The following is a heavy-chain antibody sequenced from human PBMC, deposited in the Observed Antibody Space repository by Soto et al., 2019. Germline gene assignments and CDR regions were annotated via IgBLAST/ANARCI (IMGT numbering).Heavy chain of an antibody. CDR2: MNPNSGNT. V-gene: IGHV1-8*01. CDR3: ARGNLRYFDWWSYYYYGMDV. Sequence: GASVKVSCKASGYTFTSYDINWVRQATGQGLEWMGWMNPNSGNTGYAQKFQGRVTMTRNTSISTAYMELSSLRSEDTAVYYCARGNLRYFDWWSYYYYGMDVWGQGTTVTVSS. D-gene: IGHD3-9*01. J-gene: IGHJ6*02. CDR1: GYTFTSYD.